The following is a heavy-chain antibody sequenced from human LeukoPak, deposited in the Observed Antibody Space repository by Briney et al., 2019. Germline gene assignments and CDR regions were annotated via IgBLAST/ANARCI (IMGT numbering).Heavy chain of an antibody. J-gene: IGHJ4*02. CDR2: INHSGST. CDR1: GGSFSGYY. D-gene: IGHD5-18*01. Sequence: PSETLSLTCAVYGGSFSGYYWSWIRQPPGKGLEWIGEINHSGSTNYNPSLKSRVTISVDTSKNQFSLKLSSVTAADTAVYYCASYGYEGYFDYWGQGTLVTVSS. V-gene: IGHV4-34*01. CDR3: ASYGYEGYFDY.